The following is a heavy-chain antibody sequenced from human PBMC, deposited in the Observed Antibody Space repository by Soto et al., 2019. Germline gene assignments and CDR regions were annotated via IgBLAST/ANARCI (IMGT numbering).Heavy chain of an antibody. CDR2: IYYSGST. CDR3: ARRRYCSGGSCYGAMFDY. V-gene: IGHV4-59*08. CDR1: GGSISSYY. J-gene: IGHJ4*02. Sequence: PSETLSLTCTVSGGSISSYYWSWIRQPPGKGLEWIGYIYYSGSTNYNPSLKSRVTISVDTSKNQFSLKLSSVTAADTAVYYCARRRYCSGGSCYGAMFDYWGQGTLVTVSS. D-gene: IGHD2-15*01.